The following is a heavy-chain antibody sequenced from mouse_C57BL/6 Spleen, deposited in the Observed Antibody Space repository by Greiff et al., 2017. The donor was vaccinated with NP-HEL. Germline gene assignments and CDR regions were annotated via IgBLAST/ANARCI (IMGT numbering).Heavy chain of an antibody. Sequence: DVMLVESGGGLVKPGGSLKLSCAASGFTFSDYGMHWVRQAPEKGLEWVAYISSGSSTIYYADTVKGRFTISRDNAKNTLFLQMTSLRSEDTAMYYCARNGSHYAMDYWGQGTSVTVSS. CDR3: ARNGSHYAMDY. J-gene: IGHJ4*01. CDR1: GFTFSDYG. V-gene: IGHV5-17*01. D-gene: IGHD1-1*01. CDR2: ISSGSSTI.